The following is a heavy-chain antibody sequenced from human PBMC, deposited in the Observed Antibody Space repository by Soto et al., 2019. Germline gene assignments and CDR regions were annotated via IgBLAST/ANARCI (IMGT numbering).Heavy chain of an antibody. CDR3: TRHWLATREFDY. CDR2: ISSSSGHI. Sequence: PXGSLRLSCSASGFTFSSNKMNWVRQAPGKGLEWVSSISSSSGHIYYADSLKGRFTISRDNAKNSLYLQMNSLRAEDTAVYYCTRHWLATREFDYWGQGSLVTVSS. J-gene: IGHJ4*02. CDR1: GFTFSSNK. D-gene: IGHD1-26*01. V-gene: IGHV3-21*01.